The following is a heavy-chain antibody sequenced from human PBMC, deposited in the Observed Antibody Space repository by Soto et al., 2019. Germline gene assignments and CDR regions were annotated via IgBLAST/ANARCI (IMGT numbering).Heavy chain of an antibody. CDR3: ARDLHYYDSSGYYPPPGAFDI. CDR1: GFTFSSYS. J-gene: IGHJ3*02. D-gene: IGHD3-22*01. V-gene: IGHV3-21*01. CDR2: ISSSSSYI. Sequence: GGSLRLSCAASGFTFSSYSINWVRQAPGKGLEWVSFISSSSSYIYYADSVKGRFTISRDNAKNSLYLQMNSLRAEDTAVYYCARDLHYYDSSGYYPPPGAFDIWGQGTMVTVSS.